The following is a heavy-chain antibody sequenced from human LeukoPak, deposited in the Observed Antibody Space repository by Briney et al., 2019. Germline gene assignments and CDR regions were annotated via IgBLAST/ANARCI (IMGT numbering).Heavy chain of an antibody. CDR1: GYTFTAYY. J-gene: IGHJ4*02. Sequence: ASVKVSCKTSGYTFTAYYIHWVRQAPGQGLEWMGGINPNSDFTNFAQNFQGRVTMTSDTSISTAYMELSRLRSDDTAVYYCARAISAGSPITASDCWGQGTPVTVSS. D-gene: IGHD2-15*01. CDR3: ARAISAGSPITASDC. CDR2: INPNSDFT. V-gene: IGHV1-2*02.